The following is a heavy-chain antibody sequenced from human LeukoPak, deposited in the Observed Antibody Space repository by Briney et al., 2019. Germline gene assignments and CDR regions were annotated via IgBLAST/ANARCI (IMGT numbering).Heavy chain of an antibody. Sequence: GGSLRLSCAASGFTFSDYYMSWIRQAPGKGLEWVSYISSSGSFIYYADSVKGRFTISRDNAKNSLYLHMNSLRAEGTALYYCAREPYYDSSGYSPDYWGQGTLVTVSS. CDR2: ISSSGSFI. J-gene: IGHJ4*02. V-gene: IGHV3-11*04. CDR1: GFTFSDYY. CDR3: AREPYYDSSGYSPDY. D-gene: IGHD3-22*01.